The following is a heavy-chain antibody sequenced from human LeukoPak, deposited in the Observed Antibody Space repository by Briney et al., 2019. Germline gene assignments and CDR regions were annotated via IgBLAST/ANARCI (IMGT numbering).Heavy chain of an antibody. CDR2: IYTSGST. V-gene: IGHV4-4*07. D-gene: IGHD4-17*01. CDR1: GGSISSYY. CDR3: AGYGDYSRRLSDAFDI. Sequence: SETLSLTCTVSGGSISSYYWSWIRQPAGKGLEWIGRIYTSGSTNYNPSLKSRVTISVDKSKNQFSLKLSSVTAADTAVYYCAGYGDYSRRLSDAFDIWGQGTMVTVSS. J-gene: IGHJ3*02.